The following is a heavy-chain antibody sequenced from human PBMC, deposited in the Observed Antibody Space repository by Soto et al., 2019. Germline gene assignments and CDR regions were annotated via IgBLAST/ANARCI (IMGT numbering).Heavy chain of an antibody. Sequence: QVQLQQWGAGLLKPSETLSLTCAVYGGSFSGYYWSWIRQPPGKGLEWIGEINHSGSTNYNPSLKSRVTISVDTSKNQFSLKLSSVTAADTAVYYCAADLAAAGQSWGQGTLVTVSS. CDR2: INHSGST. CDR1: GGSFSGYY. CDR3: AADLAAAGQS. D-gene: IGHD6-13*01. V-gene: IGHV4-34*01. J-gene: IGHJ4*02.